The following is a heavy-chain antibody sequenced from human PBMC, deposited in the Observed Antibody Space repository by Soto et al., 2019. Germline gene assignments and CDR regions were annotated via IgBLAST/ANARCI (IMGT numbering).Heavy chain of an antibody. CDR1: GGSISSSSYY. V-gene: IGHV4-39*02. Sequence: SETLSLTCTVSGGSISSSSYYWGWIRQPPGKGLEWIGSIYYSGSTYYNPSLKSRVTISVDASKNPFSLKLSSVTAADTAVYYCARDAIVGATGRSYYYGMDVWGQGTTVTVSS. J-gene: IGHJ6*02. D-gene: IGHD1-26*01. CDR3: ARDAIVGATGRSYYYGMDV. CDR2: IYYSGST.